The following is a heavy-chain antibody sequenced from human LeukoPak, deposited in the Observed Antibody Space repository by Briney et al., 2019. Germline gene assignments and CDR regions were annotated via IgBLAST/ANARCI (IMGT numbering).Heavy chain of an antibody. CDR2: ISGSGNRT. CDR3: AKNLYCGGGSCYPSALGMDV. V-gene: IGHV3-23*01. D-gene: IGHD2-15*01. CDR1: GFTFSNHS. Sequence: PGGSLRLSCAASGFTFSNHSMSWVRQAPGKGLEWVSSISGSGNRTYYADSVKGRFTISRDNSKNTLFLQMNSLRAEDTAVYYCAKNLYCGGGSCYPSALGMDVWGQGTTVTVSS. J-gene: IGHJ6*02.